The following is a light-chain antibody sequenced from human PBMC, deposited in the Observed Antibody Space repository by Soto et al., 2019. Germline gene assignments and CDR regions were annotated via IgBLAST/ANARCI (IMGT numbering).Light chain of an antibody. CDR2: DVS. V-gene: IGLV2-11*01. J-gene: IGLJ2*01. Sequence: QSAPTQPRSVSGSPGQSVSVSCTGTSSDVGGYNYVSWYRQHPGKAPKLMIYDVSERPSGVPDRFSGSKSGNTASLTISGLRAEDEGDYYCCSYAGTYTFIFGGGTKLTVL. CDR3: CSYAGTYTFI. CDR1: SSDVGGYNY.